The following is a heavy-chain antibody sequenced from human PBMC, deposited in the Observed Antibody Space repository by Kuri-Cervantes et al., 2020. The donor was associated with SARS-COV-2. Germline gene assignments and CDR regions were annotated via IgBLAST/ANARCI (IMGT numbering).Heavy chain of an antibody. CDR3: VRGDIVVVAAAFDI. J-gene: IGHJ3*02. D-gene: IGHD2-2*01. CDR1: GFTFSSYA. Sequence: GESLKLSCAASGFTFSSYAMSWVRQAPGKGMEWVAVISYDGSKKDYGASVKGRFSISRDNSYNTLFLRMTSLRPEDTAVYYCVRGDIVVVAAAFDIWGQGTRVTVSS. CDR2: ISYDGSKK. V-gene: IGHV3-30*03.